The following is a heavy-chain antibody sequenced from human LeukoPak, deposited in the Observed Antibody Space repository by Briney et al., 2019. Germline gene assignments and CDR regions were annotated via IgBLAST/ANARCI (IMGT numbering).Heavy chain of an antibody. CDR3: ARAPNYDSSGDAFDI. D-gene: IGHD3-22*01. Sequence: SQTLSLTCTVSGGSLSNSDSFWSWIRQPPGKGLEWIGYIYDSSNIYYNPSLMSRVTMSVDTSKNQFSLQLSSVTAADTAVYDCARAPNYDSSGDAFDIWGQGTMVTVSS. CDR2: IYDSSNI. V-gene: IGHV4-30-4*01. CDR1: GGSLSNSDSF. J-gene: IGHJ3*02.